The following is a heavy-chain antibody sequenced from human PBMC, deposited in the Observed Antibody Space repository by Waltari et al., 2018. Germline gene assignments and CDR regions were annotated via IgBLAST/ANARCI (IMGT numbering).Heavy chain of an antibody. J-gene: IGHJ4*02. CDR3: TSDAFGNSIGGVFDY. D-gene: IGHD3-3*01. V-gene: IGHV3-9*01. Sequence: EVQLVESGGGLVQPGRSLRLSCVVSGFSFADLAIPWVRQVPGKGLEWVSGINWNSGNIGYADSVKGRFTSSRDNAKNSLYLQINSVRTEDTALYYCTSDAFGNSIGGVFDYWGQGTLVNVSS. CDR2: INWNSGNI. CDR1: GFSFADLA.